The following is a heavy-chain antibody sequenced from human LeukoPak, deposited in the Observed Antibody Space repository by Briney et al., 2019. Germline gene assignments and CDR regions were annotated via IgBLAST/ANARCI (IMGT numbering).Heavy chain of an antibody. CDR3: ARGPLRVAATSLARNWFDP. J-gene: IGHJ5*02. CDR2: INHSGST. V-gene: IGHV4-39*07. D-gene: IGHD6-13*01. CDR1: GGSISSSSYY. Sequence: SETLSLTCTVSGGSISSSSYYWGWIRQPPGKGLEWIGEINHSGSTNYNPSLKSRVTISVGTSKNQFSLKLSSVTAADTAVYYCARGPLRVAATSLARNWFDPWGQGTLVTVSS.